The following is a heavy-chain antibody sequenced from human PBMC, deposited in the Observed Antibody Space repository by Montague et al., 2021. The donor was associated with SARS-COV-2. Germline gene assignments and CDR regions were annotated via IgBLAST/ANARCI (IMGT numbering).Heavy chain of an antibody. CDR3: ARVAYPWLFIASYYGMDD. V-gene: IGHV4-34*01. CDR2: ISHSGST. J-gene: IGHJ6*02. CDR1: GGSISGYY. D-gene: IGHD5-12*01. Sequence: SETLSLTCTVYGGSISGYYWSWIRQPPGKGLEWIGQISHSGSTNYNPSLKSRVTISIDTSKNQFSLKLSSVTAADTAVYYCARVAYPWLFIASYYGMDDWGQGTTVTVSS.